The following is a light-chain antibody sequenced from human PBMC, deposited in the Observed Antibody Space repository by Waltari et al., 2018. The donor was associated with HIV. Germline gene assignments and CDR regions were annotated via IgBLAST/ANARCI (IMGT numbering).Light chain of an antibody. V-gene: IGKV1-33*01. CDR2: DAS. Sequence: DIQMTQSPSSLSASVGDRVTITCQASQDISNYLNWYQQKPGKAPKLLIYDASSLETGVPSRFSGSGYGTDFTFTISSLQPEDLATYYCQQYDNLPRTFGQGTKVEIK. J-gene: IGKJ1*01. CDR3: QQYDNLPRT. CDR1: QDISNY.